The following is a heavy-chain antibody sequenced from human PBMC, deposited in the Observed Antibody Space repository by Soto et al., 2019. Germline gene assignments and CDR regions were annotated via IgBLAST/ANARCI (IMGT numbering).Heavy chain of an antibody. CDR1: GYTFTDYY. D-gene: IGHD6-19*01. V-gene: IGHV1-2*02. J-gene: IGHJ6*04. CDR3: ARDQSPSSAGPGMEV. Sequence: ASVKISCKASGYTFTDYYMHWVRQAPGQGLEWMGWINPNSGGTKYAQKFQGRVTMTRDTSISTAYMELNRLRSDDTAVYYCARDQSPSSAGPGMEVWGEGTKVTVSS. CDR2: INPNSGGT.